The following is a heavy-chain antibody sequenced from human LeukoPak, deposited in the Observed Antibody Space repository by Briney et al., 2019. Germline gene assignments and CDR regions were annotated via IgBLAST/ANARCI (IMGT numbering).Heavy chain of an antibody. CDR3: ASSGFGKSDY. CDR2: IYASGNT. D-gene: IGHD3-10*01. CDR1: GGSISTYY. V-gene: IGHV4-4*07. Sequence: SETLSLTCTVSGGSISTYYWSLIRQPAGKGLEWIGRIYASGNTNYNPSLKSRVTMSVDTSKNQVSLKLTSVTAADTAIYYCASSGFGKSDYWGQGTLVTVSS. J-gene: IGHJ4*02.